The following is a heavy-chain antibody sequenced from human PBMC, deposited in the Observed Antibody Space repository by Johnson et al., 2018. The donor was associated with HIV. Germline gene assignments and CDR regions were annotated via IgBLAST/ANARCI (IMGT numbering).Heavy chain of an antibody. D-gene: IGHD3-22*01. V-gene: IGHV3-15*01. Sequence: VQLVESGGGLVKPGGSLRLSCAASGFTFSNAWMSWVRQAPGKGLEWVGRIKSKTDGGTTDYAAPVKGRFTISRDDSKNTLYLQMNSLKTEDTAVYYCTTETYYYDSSGYYYAHAFDIWGQGTMVTVSS. CDR1: GFTFSNAW. J-gene: IGHJ3*02. CDR3: TTETYYYDSSGYYYAHAFDI. CDR2: IKSKTDGGTT.